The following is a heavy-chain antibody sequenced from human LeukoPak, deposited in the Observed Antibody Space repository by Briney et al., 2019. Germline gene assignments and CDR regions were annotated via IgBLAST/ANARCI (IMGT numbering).Heavy chain of an antibody. V-gene: IGHV1-24*01. CDR2: FDPEDGET. Sequence: GASVKVSCKVSGYSLTELSMHWVRQAPGKGLEGMGGFDPEDGETIYAQKFQGRVTMTEDTSTDTAYMELSSLRSEDTAMYFCAPLLTGYYDYWGQGTLVTVSS. CDR1: GYSLTELS. CDR3: APLLTGYYDY. J-gene: IGHJ4*02. D-gene: IGHD3-9*01.